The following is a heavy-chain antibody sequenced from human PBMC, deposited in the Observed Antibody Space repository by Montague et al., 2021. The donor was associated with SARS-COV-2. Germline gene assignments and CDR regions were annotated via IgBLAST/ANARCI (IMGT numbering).Heavy chain of an antibody. D-gene: IGHD3-22*01. J-gene: IGHJ5*02. V-gene: IGHV4-39*01. CDR2: IYYTGST. Sequence: SETLSLTCTASGGSFTSKTYYWGWIRQPPGKGLEWIGSIYYTGSTHYNPSLKSRATISLDSSKNQFTLKLSSVTAADTAVYYCAKQKCYFDSGALSGWFDPWGQGALVTVSS. CDR1: GGSFTSKTYY. CDR3: AKQKCYFDSGALSGWFDP.